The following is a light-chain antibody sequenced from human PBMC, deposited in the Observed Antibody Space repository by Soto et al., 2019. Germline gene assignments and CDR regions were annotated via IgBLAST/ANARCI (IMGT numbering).Light chain of an antibody. V-gene: IGLV2-23*01. CDR3: CSYAGSTTWV. CDR2: EGT. J-gene: IGLJ3*02. CDR1: SSDVGSYNL. Sequence: QSVLTQPASVSGSPGQSITISCTGTSSDVGSYNLVSWYQQHPGEAPKLMIYEGTKRPSGVSNRFSGSKSGNTASLTISGLQAEDEADYYCCSYAGSTTWVFGGGTKLTVL.